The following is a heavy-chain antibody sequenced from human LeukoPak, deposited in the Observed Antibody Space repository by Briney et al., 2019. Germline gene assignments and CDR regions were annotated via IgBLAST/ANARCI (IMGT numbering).Heavy chain of an antibody. CDR3: AREDDLASYYPAGDY. CDR2: ISGSGDRT. CDR1: GFTFSSYG. Sequence: PGGTLRLSCAASGFTFSSYGMSWVRQAPGKGLEWVSVISGSGDRTYYADSVKGRFTISRDNSKNTLYLQMNSLRAEDTAVYYCAREDDLASYYPAGDYWGQGTLVIVSS. J-gene: IGHJ4*02. V-gene: IGHV3-23*01. D-gene: IGHD3-10*01.